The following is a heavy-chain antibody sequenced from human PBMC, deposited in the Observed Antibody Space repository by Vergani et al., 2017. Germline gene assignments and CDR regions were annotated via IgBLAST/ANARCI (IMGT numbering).Heavy chain of an antibody. CDR2: ISYDGSNK. CDR1: GFTFSSYG. Sequence: QVQLVESGGGVVQPGRSLRLSCAASGFTFSSYGMHWVRQAPGKGLEWVAVISYDGSNKYYADSVKGRFTISRDNSKNTLYLQMNNLRAEDTAVYCCAKWEIVLRPTPPDYGMDVWGQGTTVTVAS. CDR3: AKWEIVLRPTPPDYGMDV. D-gene: IGHD3-3*01. J-gene: IGHJ6*02. V-gene: IGHV3-30*18.